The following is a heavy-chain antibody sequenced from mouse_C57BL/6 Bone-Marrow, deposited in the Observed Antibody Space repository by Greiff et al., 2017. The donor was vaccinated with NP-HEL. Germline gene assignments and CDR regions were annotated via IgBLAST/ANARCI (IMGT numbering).Heavy chain of an antibody. CDR2: IDPENGDT. Sequence: EVKLMESGAELVRPGASVKLSCTASGFNIKDDYMHWVKQRPEQGLEWIGWIDPENGDTEYASKFQGKATITADTSSNTAYLQLSSLTSEDTAVYYCTTAGGYYVDAMDYWGQGTSVTVSS. V-gene: IGHV14-4*01. CDR1: GFNIKDDY. D-gene: IGHD2-3*01. J-gene: IGHJ4*01. CDR3: TTAGGYYVDAMDY.